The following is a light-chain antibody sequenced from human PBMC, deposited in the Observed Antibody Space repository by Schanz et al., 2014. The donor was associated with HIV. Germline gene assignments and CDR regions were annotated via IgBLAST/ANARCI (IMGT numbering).Light chain of an antibody. CDR3: QQYAFWPIT. CDR2: GAS. Sequence: EIVLTQSPGSLSLSPGGRATLSCGASQRLSSSYLAWYQQKPGQAPRLLIFGASKRATGIPDRFSGSESGTDFTLTISSLRSEDFAVYYCQQYAFWPITFGQGTRLEI. CDR1: QRLSSSY. J-gene: IGKJ5*01. V-gene: IGKV3-20*01.